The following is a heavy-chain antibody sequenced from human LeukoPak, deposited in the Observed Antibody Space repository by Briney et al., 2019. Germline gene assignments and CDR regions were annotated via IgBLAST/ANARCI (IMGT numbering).Heavy chain of an antibody. CDR2: ISGGGGST. Sequence: PGGSLRLSCAASGFTFSSYAMSWVRQAPGKGLEWVSAISGGGGSTYYADSVKGRFTISRDNSKNTLYLQMNSLRAEDTAVYYCSRMVNYGSGGYPDYWGQGNLVTVSS. CDR3: SRMVNYGSGGYPDY. CDR1: GFTFSSYA. D-gene: IGHD3-10*01. J-gene: IGHJ4*02. V-gene: IGHV3-23*01.